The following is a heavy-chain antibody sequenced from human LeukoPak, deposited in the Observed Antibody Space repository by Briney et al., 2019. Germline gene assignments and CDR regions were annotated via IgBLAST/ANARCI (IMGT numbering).Heavy chain of an antibody. D-gene: IGHD1-7*01. J-gene: IGHJ1*01. CDR2: IYYSGST. CDR3: ARVSIWNSHFQH. Sequence: PSETLSLTCTVSGGSISSYYWSWLRQPPGKGLEWIGYIYYSGSTNYNPSLKSRVTISVDTSKNQFSLKLSSVTAADTAVYYCARVSIWNSHFQHWGQGTLVTVSS. CDR1: GGSISSYY. V-gene: IGHV4-59*01.